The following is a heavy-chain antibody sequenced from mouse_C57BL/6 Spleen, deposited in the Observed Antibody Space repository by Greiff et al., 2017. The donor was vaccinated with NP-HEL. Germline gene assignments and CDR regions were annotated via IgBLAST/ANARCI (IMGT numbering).Heavy chain of an antibody. CDR1: GFSLSTFGMG. D-gene: IGHD1-1*01. Sequence: QVTLKECGPGILQPSQTLSLTCSFSGFSLSTFGMGVGWIRQPSGKGLEWLAHIWWDDDKYYNPALKSRLTISKDTSKNQVFLKIANVDTADTATYYCARIPHYYGSSYAMDYWGQGTSVTVSS. CDR3: ARIPHYYGSSYAMDY. V-gene: IGHV8-8*01. CDR2: IWWDDDK. J-gene: IGHJ4*01.